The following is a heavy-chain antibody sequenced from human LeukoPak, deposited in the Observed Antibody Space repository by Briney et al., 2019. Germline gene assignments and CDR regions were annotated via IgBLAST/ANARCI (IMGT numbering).Heavy chain of an antibody. CDR1: GDSISHNNWS. J-gene: IGHJ5*02. CDR3: AALTLIGVAGRAWFDA. Sequence: SETLSLTCSVSGDSISHNNWSWAWIRQLPGKGLEWIGTMPFDEKVSDNEIPSYNPSLKGRATISAEKSKNQLSLKVKSVTAADTASYYCAALTLIGVAGRAWFDAWGQGSLVIVSS. V-gene: IGHV4-39*01. D-gene: IGHD2-21*01. CDR2: MPFDEKVSDNEIP.